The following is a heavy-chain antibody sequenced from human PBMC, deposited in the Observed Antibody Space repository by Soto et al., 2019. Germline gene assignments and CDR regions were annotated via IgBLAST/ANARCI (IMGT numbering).Heavy chain of an antibody. CDR3: AKDLDIVVVPAAMYS. D-gene: IGHD2-2*03. J-gene: IGHJ3*01. CDR2: ISGSGGST. CDR1: GFTFSSYA. Sequence: GGSLRLSCAASGFTFSSYAMSWVRQAPGKGLEWVSAISGSGGSTYYADSVKGRFTISRDNSKNTLYLQMNSLRAEDTAVYYCAKDLDIVVVPAAMYSWGQGTMVTVSS. V-gene: IGHV3-23*01.